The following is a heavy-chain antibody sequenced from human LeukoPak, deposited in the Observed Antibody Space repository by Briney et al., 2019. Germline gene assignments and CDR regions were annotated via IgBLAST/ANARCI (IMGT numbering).Heavy chain of an antibody. V-gene: IGHV4-38-2*02. J-gene: IGHJ3*02. CDR3: ASRRRGAFDI. CDR2: VHHTGST. CDR1: GYSISRGYY. Sequence: SETLSLTCNVSGYSISRGYYWGWIRQPPGKGLEWIGSVHHTGSTYYNPSLRSRVSISVDKSTNHISLEVTSVTAADTAVYYCASRRRGAFDIWGQGTMVTVSS.